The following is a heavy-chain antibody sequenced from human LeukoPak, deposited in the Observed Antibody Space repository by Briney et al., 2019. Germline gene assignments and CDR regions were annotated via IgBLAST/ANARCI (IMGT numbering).Heavy chain of an antibody. Sequence: GSLRLSCAASGFTFSDYYMSWVRQAPGKGLEWVSAISGSGGSTYYADSVKGRFTISRNNSKNTLYLQMNSLRAEDTAVYYCAKGGYDYALSASHLDYWGQGTLVTVSS. D-gene: IGHD3-16*01. CDR3: AKGGYDYALSASHLDY. CDR2: ISGSGGST. V-gene: IGHV3-23*01. J-gene: IGHJ4*02. CDR1: GFTFSDYY.